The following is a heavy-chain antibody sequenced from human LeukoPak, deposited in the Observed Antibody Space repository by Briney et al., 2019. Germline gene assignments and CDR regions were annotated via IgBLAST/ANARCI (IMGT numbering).Heavy chain of an antibody. J-gene: IGHJ4*02. D-gene: IGHD3-10*01. CDR1: GFTFSSYG. Sequence: PGGSLRLSCAASGFTFSSYGMHWVRQAPGKGLEWVAFIRYDGSNKYYADSVKGRFTISRDNSKNTLYLQMNSLRAEDTAVYYCAKDPSRLYGYYFDYWGQGTLVTVSS. CDR3: AKDPSRLYGYYFDY. V-gene: IGHV3-30*02. CDR2: IRYDGSNK.